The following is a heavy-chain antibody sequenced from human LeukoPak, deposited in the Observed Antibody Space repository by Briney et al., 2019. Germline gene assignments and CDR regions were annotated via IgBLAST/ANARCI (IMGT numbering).Heavy chain of an antibody. CDR3: AKRDSSGSYYFDY. CDR1: GFTFSSYD. V-gene: IGHV3-23*01. J-gene: IGHJ4*02. Sequence: PGGTLRLSCPASGFTFSSYDMSWVRQAPGKGLEWVSTINSYGAYTYYADSVSGRFTISRDNSKNTLYLQMNSLRAEETAVFYCAKRDSSGSYYFDYWGQGTLVTVSS. CDR2: INSYGAYT. D-gene: IGHD3-22*01.